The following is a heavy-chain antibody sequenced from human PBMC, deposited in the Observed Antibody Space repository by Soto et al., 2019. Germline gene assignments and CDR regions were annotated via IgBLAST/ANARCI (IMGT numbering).Heavy chain of an antibody. CDR1: GYTLTELS. CDR2: FDPEDGET. CDR3: ATVIAVDGSYWYFDL. Sequence: ASVKVSCKVSGYTLTELSMHWARQAPGKGLEWMGGFDPEDGETIYAQKFQGRVTMTEDTSTDTAYMELSSLRSEDTAVYYCATVIAVDGSYWYFDLRGRGTLVTVSS. D-gene: IGHD6-19*01. J-gene: IGHJ2*01. V-gene: IGHV1-24*01.